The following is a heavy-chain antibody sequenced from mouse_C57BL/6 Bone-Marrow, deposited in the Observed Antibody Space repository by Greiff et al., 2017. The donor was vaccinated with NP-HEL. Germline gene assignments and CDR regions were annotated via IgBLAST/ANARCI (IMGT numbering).Heavy chain of an antibody. D-gene: IGHD1-1*01. Sequence: QVQLQQSGAELVKPGASVKMSCKASGYTFTTYPIEWMKQNHGKSLEWIGNFHPYNDDTKYNEKFKGKATLTVEKSSSTVYLELSRLTSYDSAVYYCARGAYYYGSSYGFAYWGQGTLVTVSA. V-gene: IGHV1-47*01. CDR1: GYTFTTYP. CDR3: ARGAYYYGSSYGFAY. J-gene: IGHJ3*01. CDR2: FHPYNDDT.